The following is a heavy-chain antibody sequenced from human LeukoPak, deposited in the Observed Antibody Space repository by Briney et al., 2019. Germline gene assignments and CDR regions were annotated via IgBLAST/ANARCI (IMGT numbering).Heavy chain of an antibody. D-gene: IGHD6-13*01. Sequence: GGSLRLSCAASGFTFSNHGMNWVRQAPGKGLEWVSGISPSGDITYYADSVKGRFTISRDNSKNTLYLEVISLTAEDTAVYYCARHTLRSPTGYSSSWYAGWFDPRGQGTLVTVSS. CDR2: ISPSGDIT. J-gene: IGHJ5*02. V-gene: IGHV3-23*01. CDR1: GFTFSNHG. CDR3: ARHTLRSPTGYSSSWYAGWFDP.